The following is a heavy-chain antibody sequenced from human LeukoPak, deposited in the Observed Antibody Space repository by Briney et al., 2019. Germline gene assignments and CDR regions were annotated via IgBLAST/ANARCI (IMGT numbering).Heavy chain of an antibody. J-gene: IGHJ4*02. V-gene: IGHV4-59*01. CDR1: GGSISSYY. D-gene: IGHD6-19*01. Sequence: PSETLSLTCIVSGGSISSYYWSWIRQPPGKGLEWIGYIYYSGSTNYNPSLKSRVTISVDTSKNQFSLKLSSVTAADTAVYYCAREHSSGWNDYWGQGTLVTVSS. CDR2: IYYSGST. CDR3: AREHSSGWNDY.